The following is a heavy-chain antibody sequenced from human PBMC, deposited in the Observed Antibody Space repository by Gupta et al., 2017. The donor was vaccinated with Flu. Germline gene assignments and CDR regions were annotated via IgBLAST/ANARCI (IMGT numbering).Heavy chain of an antibody. CDR2: IDHSGAT. J-gene: IGHJ4*02. CDR3: ARHSDRDAGTIKGFDN. Sequence: QLQLQESGPTLLKPSETLSLTCTVSGVSISSITTYYWDWIRQPPGKGLECVGSIDHSGATFYNPSLKTRVAISVDTSKNHFTLQLKSVTAADTAVYYCARHSDRDAGTIKGFDNWGQGTLVTVSP. CDR1: GVSISSITTYY. V-gene: IGHV4-39*01.